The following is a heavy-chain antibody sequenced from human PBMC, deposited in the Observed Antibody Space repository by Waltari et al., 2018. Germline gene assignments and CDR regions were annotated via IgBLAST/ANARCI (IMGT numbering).Heavy chain of an antibody. CDR2: SSDNGVST. D-gene: IGHD4-17*01. J-gene: IGHJ4*02. CDR1: GFTFSSYA. Sequence: EVQLLESGGGLVQPGGSLRLSCAASGFTFSSYAMSWVRQAPGKGLEWVSVSSDNGVSTNYAGSVKGRFTISRDNSKNTLYLQMNSLRDEDTAVYYCANLGGGTVTTRDHWGQGTLVTVSS. CDR3: ANLGGGTVTTRDH. V-gene: IGHV3-23*01.